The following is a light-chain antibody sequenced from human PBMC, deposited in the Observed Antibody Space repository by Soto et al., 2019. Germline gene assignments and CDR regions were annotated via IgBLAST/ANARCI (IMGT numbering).Light chain of an antibody. CDR3: PQRSNWPPVT. CDR1: QSVSSY. J-gene: IGKJ4*01. V-gene: IGKV3-11*01. CDR2: DAS. Sequence: EIVLTQSPATLSLSPGERATLSCRASQSVSSYLAWYQQKPGQAPRLLIYDASNRATGIPARFSGSGSGTDVTLTISSLEPEAFAFYYCPQRSNWPPVTFGGGTKVEIK.